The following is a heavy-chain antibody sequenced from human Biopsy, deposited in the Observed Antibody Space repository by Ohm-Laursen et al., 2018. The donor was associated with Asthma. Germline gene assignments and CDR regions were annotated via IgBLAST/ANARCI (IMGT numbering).Heavy chain of an antibody. V-gene: IGHV3-23*01. Sequence: GSLRLSCAASGFTFSNFAMTWVRQAPGKGLEWVSSITGSGGGTHYADSVKGRFTISRDNSKNTVSLEMNSLRRDDTAVYFCARATVAAAGNDWGQGTLVTVSS. J-gene: IGHJ4*02. CDR1: GFTFSNFA. CDR3: ARATVAAAGND. D-gene: IGHD6-13*01. CDR2: ITGSGGGT.